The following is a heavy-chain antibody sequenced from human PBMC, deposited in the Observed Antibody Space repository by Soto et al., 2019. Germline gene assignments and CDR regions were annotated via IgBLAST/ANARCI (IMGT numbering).Heavy chain of an antibody. V-gene: IGHV1-46*03. Sequence: QVQLVQSGAEVKKPGASVKVSCKASGYTFTSYYMHWVRQAPGQGLEWMGIINPSGGSTSYAQKFQGRVPMTRDTSTSTVYMELSSLRSEDTAVYYCARAVGTTVTAMGYYFDYWGQGTLVTVSS. CDR3: ARAVGTTVTAMGYYFDY. CDR1: GYTFTSYY. CDR2: INPSGGST. J-gene: IGHJ4*02. D-gene: IGHD4-17*01.